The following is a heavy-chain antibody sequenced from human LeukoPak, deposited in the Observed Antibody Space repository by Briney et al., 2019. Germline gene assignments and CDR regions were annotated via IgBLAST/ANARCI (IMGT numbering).Heavy chain of an antibody. D-gene: IGHD3-16*02. CDR1: GGSFSGYY. J-gene: IGHJ3*02. V-gene: IGHV4-34*01. Sequence: PSETLSLTCAVYGGSFSGYYWSWIRQPPGKGLEWIGEINHSGSTNYNPSLKSRVTMSVDTSKNQFSLKLSSVTAADTAVYYCARDEAYYDYVWGSYRSDAFDIWGQGTMVTVSS. CDR2: INHSGST. CDR3: ARDEAYYDYVWGSYRSDAFDI.